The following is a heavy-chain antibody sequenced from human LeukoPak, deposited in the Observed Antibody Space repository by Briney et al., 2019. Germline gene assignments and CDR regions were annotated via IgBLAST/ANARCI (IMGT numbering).Heavy chain of an antibody. J-gene: IGHJ4*02. V-gene: IGHV3-7*01. CDR1: GFIFSTYW. Sequence: PGGSLRLSCAASGFIFSTYWMSWVRQAPGKALEWLANIKQDGSEKYYVYSAKGRFTISRDNAKNSLYLQMNSLTAEDTAVYYCATDLGSSRPNFRGQGILVTVSS. CDR3: ATDLGSSRPNF. D-gene: IGHD6-13*01. CDR2: IKQDGSEK.